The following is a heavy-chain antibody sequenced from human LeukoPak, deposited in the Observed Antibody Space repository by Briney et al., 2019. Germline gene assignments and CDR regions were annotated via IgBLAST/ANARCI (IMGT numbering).Heavy chain of an antibody. CDR3: ARDHGYCSSTSCYNAFDI. Sequence: GASVKVSCKASGYTFTGYYMHWVRQAPGQGLEWMGWINPNSGGTNYAQKFQGRVTMTRDTSTSAAYMELSRLRSDDTAVYYCARDHGYCSSTSCYNAFDIWGQGTMVTVSS. J-gene: IGHJ3*02. D-gene: IGHD2-2*02. CDR1: GYTFTGYY. CDR2: INPNSGGT. V-gene: IGHV1-2*02.